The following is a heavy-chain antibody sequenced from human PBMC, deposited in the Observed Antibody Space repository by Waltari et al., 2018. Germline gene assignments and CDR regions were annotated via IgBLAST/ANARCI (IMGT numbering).Heavy chain of an antibody. CDR1: GGSFSGYY. Sequence: QVQLQQWGAGLLKPSETLSLTCAVYGGSFSGYYWSWIRQPPGKGLEWIGEINHSGSTNYNPSLKSRVTISVDTSKNQFSLKLSSVTAADTAVYYCARADPYYDSSGSGPNWFDPWGQGTLVTVSS. CDR3: ARADPYYDSSGSGPNWFDP. J-gene: IGHJ5*02. D-gene: IGHD3-22*01. CDR2: INHSGST. V-gene: IGHV4-34*01.